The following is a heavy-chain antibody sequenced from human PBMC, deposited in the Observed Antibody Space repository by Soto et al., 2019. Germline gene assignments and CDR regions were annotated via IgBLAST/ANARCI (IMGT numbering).Heavy chain of an antibody. Sequence: QVQLVESGGGVVQPGRSLRLSVAPPGSTFRTYGLHWVPQVPARGREWVAVIWYDGSNKYYADSVKGRFTISRDNSKNTLYLQMNSLRAEDTAVYYCARDRRDYGDYYFDYWGQGTLVTVSS. D-gene: IGHD4-17*01. CDR2: IWYDGSNK. CDR1: GSTFRTYG. CDR3: ARDRRDYGDYYFDY. V-gene: IGHV3-33*01. J-gene: IGHJ4*02.